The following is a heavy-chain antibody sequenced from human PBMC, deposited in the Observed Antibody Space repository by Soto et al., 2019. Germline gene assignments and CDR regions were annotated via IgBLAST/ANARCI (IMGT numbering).Heavy chain of an antibody. CDR3: ALAAAGTGLFDY. CDR2: IYYSGST. V-gene: IGHV4-59*01. Sequence: SETLSLTSYVSGGSISSYYWSWIRKPPGKGLEWIGYIYYSGSTNYNPSLKSRVTISVDTSKNQFSLKLSSVTAADTAVYYCALAAAGTGLFDYWGQGTLVTVSS. CDR1: GGSISSYY. J-gene: IGHJ4*02. D-gene: IGHD6-13*01.